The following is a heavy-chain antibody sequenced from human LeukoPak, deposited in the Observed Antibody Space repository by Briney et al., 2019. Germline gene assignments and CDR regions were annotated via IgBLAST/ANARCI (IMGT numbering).Heavy chain of an antibody. CDR1: GYAFTSYY. CDR2: IKPSGGST. J-gene: IGHJ4*02. D-gene: IGHD2/OR15-2a*01. CDR3: AREVPENFNFDY. Sequence: EASVKVSCKASGYAFTSYYTHWVRQAPGQGLEWMGIIKPSGGSTLYAQKFQGRVTVTSDMSTSTVYVELSSLRSEDTAVYYCAREVPENFNFDYWGQGTLGTVSS. V-gene: IGHV1-46*01.